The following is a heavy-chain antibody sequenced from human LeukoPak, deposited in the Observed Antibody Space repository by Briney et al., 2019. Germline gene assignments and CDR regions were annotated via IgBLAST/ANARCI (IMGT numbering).Heavy chain of an antibody. D-gene: IGHD1-7*01. J-gene: IGHJ4*02. CDR1: GFTFSSYG. CDR2: IRYDGSNK. CDR3: AKDGKTRNWNYFQAKPVY. V-gene: IGHV3-30*02. Sequence: GSLRLSCAASGFTFSSYGMHWVRQAPGKGLGWVAFIRYDGSNKYYADSVKGRFTISRDNSKNTLYLQMNSLRAEDTAIYYCAKDGKTRNWNYFQAKPVYWGQGTLVTVSS.